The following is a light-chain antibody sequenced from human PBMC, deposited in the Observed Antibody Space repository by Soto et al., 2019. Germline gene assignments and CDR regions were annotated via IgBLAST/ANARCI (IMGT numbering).Light chain of an antibody. J-gene: IGKJ5*01. CDR2: YAS. CDR3: QQRSNWPIT. V-gene: IGKV3-11*01. CDR1: QSVGSF. Sequence: EIVLTQSPATLSLSPGERATLSCRASQSVGSFLAWYQQTPGQAPRLLIYYASNKATGIPARFSGSGSGTDFTLVISSLEPEDFAVYYCQQRSNWPITFGQGTRLESK.